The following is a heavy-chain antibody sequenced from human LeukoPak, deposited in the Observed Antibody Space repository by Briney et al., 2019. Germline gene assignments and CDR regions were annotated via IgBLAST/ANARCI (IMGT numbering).Heavy chain of an antibody. CDR1: GFIVSNVW. CDR3: TTLYGSGRFD. V-gene: IGHV3-15*01. D-gene: IGHD3-10*01. Sequence: GGSLRLSCAASGFIVSNVWMSWVRKAPGKGLEWVGRIRSKTLGGTTDYTAPVEGRFTISRDDSKNTFYLQMNSLKIEDTAVYYCTTLYGSGRFDWGQGTLVTVSS. CDR2: IRSKTLGGTT. J-gene: IGHJ4*02.